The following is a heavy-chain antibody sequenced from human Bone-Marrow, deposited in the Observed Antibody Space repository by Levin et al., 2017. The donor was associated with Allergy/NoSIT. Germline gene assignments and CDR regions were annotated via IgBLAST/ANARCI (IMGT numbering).Heavy chain of an antibody. Sequence: GESLKISCKASGYTFTGYYMHWVRQAPGQGLEWMGWINPNSGGTNYAQKFQGRVTMTRDTSISTAYMELSRLRSDDTAVYYCARVPVVVPAADYYYYYYMDVWGKGTTVTVSS. CDR1: GYTFTGYY. J-gene: IGHJ6*03. V-gene: IGHV1-2*02. CDR2: INPNSGGT. CDR3: ARVPVVVPAADYYYYYYMDV. D-gene: IGHD2-2*01.